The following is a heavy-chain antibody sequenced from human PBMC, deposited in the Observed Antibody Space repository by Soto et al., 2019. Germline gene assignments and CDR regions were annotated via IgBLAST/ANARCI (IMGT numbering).Heavy chain of an antibody. CDR2: IYYSGST. D-gene: IGHD6-13*01. V-gene: IGHV4-39*01. Sequence: SETLSLTCTVSGGSISSSSYYWGWIRQPPGKGLEWIGSIYYSGSTYYNPSLKSRVTISVDTSKNQFSLKLSSVTAADTAVYYCARIPDYSRSPDLDYWGQGTLVTVSS. CDR1: GGSISSSSYY. CDR3: ARIPDYSRSPDLDY. J-gene: IGHJ4*02.